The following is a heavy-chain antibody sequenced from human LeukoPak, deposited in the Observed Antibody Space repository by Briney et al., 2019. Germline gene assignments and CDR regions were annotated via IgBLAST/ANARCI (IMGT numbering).Heavy chain of an antibody. CDR2: INHSGST. Sequence: ASETLSLTCAVYGGSFSGYYWSWIRQPPGKGLEWIVEINHSGSTNYNPSLKSRVTISVDTSKNQFSLKLSSVTAADTAVYYWARVNYDYVWGSYRYTRYFDYWGQGTLVTVSS. D-gene: IGHD3-16*02. CDR1: GGSFSGYY. V-gene: IGHV4-34*01. J-gene: IGHJ4*02. CDR3: ARVNYDYVWGSYRYTRYFDY.